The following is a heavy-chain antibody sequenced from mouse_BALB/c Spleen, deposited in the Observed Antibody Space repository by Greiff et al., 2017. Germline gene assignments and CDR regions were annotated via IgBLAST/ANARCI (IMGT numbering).Heavy chain of an antibody. J-gene: IGHJ3*01. CDR2: INPSTGYT. CDR3: ARGGTYYDYDWFAY. CDR1: GYTFTSYW. D-gene: IGHD2-4*01. Sequence: QVQLQQSGAELAKPGASVKMSCKASGYTFTSYWMHWVKQRPGQGLEWIGYINPSTGYTEYNQKFKDKATLTADKSSSTAYMQLSSLTSEDSAVYYCARGGTYYDYDWFAYWGQGTLVTVSA. V-gene: IGHV1-7*01.